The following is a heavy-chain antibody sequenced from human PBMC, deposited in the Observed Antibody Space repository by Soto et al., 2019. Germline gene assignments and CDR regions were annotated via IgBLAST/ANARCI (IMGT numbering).Heavy chain of an antibody. CDR3: ARQPARTKEPAWFDP. D-gene: IGHD2-15*01. CDR1: GYSISSGYY. J-gene: IGHJ5*02. CDR2: IYHSGST. Sequence: SETLSLTCAVSGYSISSGYYWGWIRQPPGKGLEWIGSIYHSGSTYYNPSLKSRVTISVDTSKNQFSLKLSSVTAADTAVYYCARQPARTKEPAWFDPWGKGTLVTVPS. V-gene: IGHV4-38-2*01.